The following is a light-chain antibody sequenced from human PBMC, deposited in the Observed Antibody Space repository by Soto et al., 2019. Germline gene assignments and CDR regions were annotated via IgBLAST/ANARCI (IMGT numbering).Light chain of an antibody. CDR2: GAS. V-gene: IGKV3-20*01. J-gene: IGKJ1*01. CDR3: QQYGSSGT. Sequence: EIVLTQSPCTLSLSPGERATLSCRASQSVSNNYLAWYQQKPGQAPRLLIYGASNRATGIPDRFSGSGSGTDFTLTISRLEPEDFAVYYCQQYGSSGTFGQGTKVE. CDR1: QSVSNNY.